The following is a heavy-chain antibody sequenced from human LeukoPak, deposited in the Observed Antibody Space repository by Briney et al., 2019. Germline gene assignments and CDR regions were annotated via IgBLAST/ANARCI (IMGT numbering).Heavy chain of an antibody. CDR3: ARGRSSWYPWFDP. Sequence: GGSLRLSCAASGFTFSSYVIHWVRQAPGKGLEWVAVLSYDGTNKYYADSVKGRFTISRDNSKNTLYLQMNSLRPEDTAVYYCARGRSSWYPWFDPWGQGTLVTVSS. J-gene: IGHJ5*02. CDR2: LSYDGTNK. V-gene: IGHV3-30-3*01. D-gene: IGHD6-13*01. CDR1: GFTFSSYV.